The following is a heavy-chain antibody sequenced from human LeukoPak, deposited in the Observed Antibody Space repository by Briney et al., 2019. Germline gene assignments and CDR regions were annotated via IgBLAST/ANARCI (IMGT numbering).Heavy chain of an antibody. CDR1: GFTFSSYG. CDR2: ISYDGSNK. Sequence: GRSLRLSCAASGFTFSSYGMHWVRQAPGKGLEWMAVISYDGSNKYYADSVKGRFTISRDNSKNTLYLQMNSLRAEDTALYYCAKDIRLTGSYFPGIFDYWGQGTLVTVSS. J-gene: IGHJ4*02. CDR3: AKDIRLTGSYFPGIFDY. V-gene: IGHV3-30*18. D-gene: IGHD1-26*01.